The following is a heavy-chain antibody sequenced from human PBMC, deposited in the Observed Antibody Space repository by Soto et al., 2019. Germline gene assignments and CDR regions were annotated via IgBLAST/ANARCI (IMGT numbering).Heavy chain of an antibody. V-gene: IGHV3-15*07. CDR1: GVTLTNVW. CDR2: IKSKTDGGTV. Sequence: GGSLRLSCEVSGVTLTNVWMNWVRQAPGKGPEWVGRIKSKTDGGTVEYAAPVKDRFTISRDDSENTLYLQMNSLKTEDTAVYYCSHGYYQYFESWGQGTLVTVSS. CDR3: SHGYYQYFES. D-gene: IGHD5-18*01. J-gene: IGHJ4*02.